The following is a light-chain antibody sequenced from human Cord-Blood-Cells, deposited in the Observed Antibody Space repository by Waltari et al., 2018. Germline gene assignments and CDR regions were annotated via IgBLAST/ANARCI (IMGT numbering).Light chain of an antibody. CDR1: ALPKTY. CDR2: KDS. CDR3: LSADSSGTWV. Sequence: SYELTQPPSVSVSLGQMARLTCSGEALPKTYAYWYQQKPGQFPVLVIYKDSERPSGIPERFSGSSSGTIVTLTISGVQAEDEADYYCLSADSSGTWVFGGGTKLTVL. J-gene: IGLJ3*02. V-gene: IGLV3-16*01.